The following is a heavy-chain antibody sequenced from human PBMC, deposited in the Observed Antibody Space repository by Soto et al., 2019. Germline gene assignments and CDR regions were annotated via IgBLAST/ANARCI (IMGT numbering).Heavy chain of an antibody. Sequence: ASVKVSCKASGYTFTSYGISWVRQAPGQGLEWMGWISAYNGNTNYAQKLQGRVTMTTDTSTSTAYMELRSLRSDDTAVYYCARTIAAAGTWYFDYWGQGTRVTVSS. CDR2: ISAYNGNT. V-gene: IGHV1-18*01. J-gene: IGHJ4*02. CDR3: ARTIAAAGTWYFDY. D-gene: IGHD6-13*01. CDR1: GYTFTSYG.